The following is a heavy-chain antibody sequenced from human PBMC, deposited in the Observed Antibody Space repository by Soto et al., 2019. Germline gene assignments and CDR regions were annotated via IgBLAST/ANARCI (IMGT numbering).Heavy chain of an antibody. Sequence: PGGSLRLSCAASGFTFSSYEMNWVRQAPGKGLEWVSYISSSGSTIYYADSVKGRFTISRDKAENSLYLQMNSLRAEDTAVYYCARDRGDPLGYFDLWCRGTLVTVSS. CDR3: ARDRGDPLGYFDL. V-gene: IGHV3-48*03. CDR2: ISSSGSTI. CDR1: GFTFSSYE. J-gene: IGHJ2*01.